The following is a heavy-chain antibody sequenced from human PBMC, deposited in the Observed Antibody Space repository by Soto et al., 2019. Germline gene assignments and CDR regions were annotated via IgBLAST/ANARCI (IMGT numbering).Heavy chain of an antibody. V-gene: IGHV1-3*05. CDR1: GYTFTGYA. CDR3: PSPALSPIGRLIGPVDY. D-gene: IGHD3-16*02. J-gene: IGHJ4*02. Sequence: QVQLVQSGAEEKKPGASVKVSCRASGYTFTGYAMHWVRQAPGQRLEWMGWLNAGNGNTKYSQKFQARLTITRDTSASPAWMVLGSLRSQHTAVYYCPSPALSPIGRLIGPVDYWRQGNLVIVAS. CDR2: LNAGNGNT.